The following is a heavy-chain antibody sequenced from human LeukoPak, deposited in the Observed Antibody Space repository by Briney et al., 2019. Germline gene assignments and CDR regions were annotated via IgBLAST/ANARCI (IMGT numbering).Heavy chain of an antibody. Sequence: GGSLRLSCAASGFTFNNYGMHWVRQAPGKGLEWVAVISYDGSNKYYADSVKGRFTISRDNSKNTLYLQMNSLRAEDTAVYYCAREGDSSGYCLDYWGQGTLVTVSS. J-gene: IGHJ4*02. D-gene: IGHD3-22*01. CDR3: AREGDSSGYCLDY. CDR2: ISYDGSNK. CDR1: GFTFNNYG. V-gene: IGHV3-30*19.